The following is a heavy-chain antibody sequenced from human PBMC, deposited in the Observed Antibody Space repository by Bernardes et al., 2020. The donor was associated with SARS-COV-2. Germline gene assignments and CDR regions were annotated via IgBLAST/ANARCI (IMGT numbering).Heavy chain of an antibody. CDR1: GFGFSSTW. Sequence: GGSLRLSCAASGFGFSSTWMSWVRQAPEKGLEWLGHIKSKPDGGTTDHAAPVKGRFTISRDDSKNTLYLQMNSLKTEDTAMYYCTTDPRHWGQGTLVTVSS. CDR3: TTDPRH. J-gene: IGHJ4*02. CDR2: IKSKPDGGTT. V-gene: IGHV3-15*01.